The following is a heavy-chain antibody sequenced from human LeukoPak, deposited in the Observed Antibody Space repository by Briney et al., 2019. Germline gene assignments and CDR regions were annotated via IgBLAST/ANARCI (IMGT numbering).Heavy chain of an antibody. J-gene: IGHJ4*02. V-gene: IGHV1-69*04. CDR3: ASPPGRGGYRYYFDY. CDR2: IIPILGIA. Sequence: SVKVSCKASGGTFSSYAISWVRQAPGQGLEWMGRIIPILGIANYAQKFQGRVTITADKSTSTAYMELSSLRSEDTAVYYCASPPGRGGYRYYFDYWGQGTLVTVSS. CDR1: GGTFSSYA. D-gene: IGHD3-16*02.